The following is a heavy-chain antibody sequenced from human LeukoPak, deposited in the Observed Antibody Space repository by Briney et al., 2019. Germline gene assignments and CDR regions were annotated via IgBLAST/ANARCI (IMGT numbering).Heavy chain of an antibody. D-gene: IGHD6-6*01. J-gene: IGHJ3*02. CDR3: AKDATEYSRDPGAFDI. CDR1: GFTFSSYS. CDR2: ISSSSTYI. V-gene: IGHV3-21*04. Sequence: PGGSLRLSCAASGFTFSSYSMNWVRQAPGKGLEWVSSISSSSTYIYYADSLKGRFTISRDNAKNSLYLQMNSLRAEDMALYYCAKDATEYSRDPGAFDIWGQGTMVTVSS.